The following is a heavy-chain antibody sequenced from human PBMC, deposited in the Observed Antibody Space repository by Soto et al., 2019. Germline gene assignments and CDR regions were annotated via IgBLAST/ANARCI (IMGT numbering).Heavy chain of an antibody. D-gene: IGHD5-18*01. Sequence: LRLSCAASGFNFGSYAMGWVRQAPGKGLEWVSGVSGSGGSPYYADSVKGRLTISKDKSKNTLYLDLNNLRPEDTAVYFCVKGKESGYRGAFDSWGQGTMVTVSS. CDR1: GFNFGSYA. CDR2: VSGSGGSP. CDR3: VKGKESGYRGAFDS. V-gene: IGHV3-23*01. J-gene: IGHJ4*02.